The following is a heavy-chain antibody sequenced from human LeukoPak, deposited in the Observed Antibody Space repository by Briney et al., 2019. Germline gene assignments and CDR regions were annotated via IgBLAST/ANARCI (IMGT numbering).Heavy chain of an antibody. Sequence: GESLKISCKGSGYTFSNYWIGWVRQIPGKGLEWMGIIYPGDSDTRYSPSFQGQVTISADKSISTAYLQWTSLKASDTAMYYCATVRTSVTTSDAFDIWGQGTVVTVSS. CDR2: IYPGDSDT. CDR3: ATVRTSVTTSDAFDI. CDR1: GYTFSNYW. D-gene: IGHD4-17*01. V-gene: IGHV5-51*01. J-gene: IGHJ3*02.